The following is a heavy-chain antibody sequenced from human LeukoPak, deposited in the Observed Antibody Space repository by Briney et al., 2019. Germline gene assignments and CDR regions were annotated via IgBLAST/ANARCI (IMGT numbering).Heavy chain of an antibody. CDR2: ISAYNGNT. Sequence: AASVKVSCKASGYTFTSYGISWVRQAPGQGLEWMGWISAYNGNTNYAQKLQGRVTMTADTSTSTAYMELRSLRSDDTAVYYCATSEVLLWFGESVYFDYWGQGTLVTVSS. J-gene: IGHJ4*02. D-gene: IGHD3-10*01. CDR3: ATSEVLLWFGESVYFDY. CDR1: GYTFTSYG. V-gene: IGHV1-18*01.